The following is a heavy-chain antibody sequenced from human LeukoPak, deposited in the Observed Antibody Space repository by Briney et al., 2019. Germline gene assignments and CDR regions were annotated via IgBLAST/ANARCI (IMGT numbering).Heavy chain of an antibody. D-gene: IGHD6-13*01. CDR3: ARALRDSSSWSHYYYYYMTS. CDR2: ISSSSSTI. Sequence: GGSLRLSCAASGFTFSSYSMNWVRQAPGKGLEWVSYISSSSSTIYYADSVKGRFTISRDNAKNSLYLQMNSLRAEDTAVYYCARALRDSSSWSHYYYYYMTSGAKGPRSPSP. J-gene: IGHJ6*03. V-gene: IGHV3-48*01. CDR1: GFTFSSYS.